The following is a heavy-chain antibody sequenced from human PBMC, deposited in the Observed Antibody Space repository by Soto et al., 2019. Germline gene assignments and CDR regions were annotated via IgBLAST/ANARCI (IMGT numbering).Heavy chain of an antibody. Sequence: GGSLRLSCAGSGFTVSSNYMSWVRQAPGKGLEWVSVLYSGGSTYYAGSVKGRFTISRDNSKNTLYLQMNSLRAEDTAIYYCAITDYYDSSGYYPSNDWGQGTLVTVSS. CDR1: GFTVSSNY. J-gene: IGHJ4*02. D-gene: IGHD3-22*01. CDR2: LYSGGST. V-gene: IGHV3-66*01. CDR3: AITDYYDSSGYYPSND.